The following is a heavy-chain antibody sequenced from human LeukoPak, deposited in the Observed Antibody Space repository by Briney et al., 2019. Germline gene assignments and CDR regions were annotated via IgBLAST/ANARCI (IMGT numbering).Heavy chain of an antibody. D-gene: IGHD6-19*01. Sequence: GGSLRLSCAASGFTFSSYAMYWVRQAPGKGLEWVASISYDGSYKYYTDSVKGRFTISRDNSKNTLYLQMNSLRAEDTAVYYCASSIAVAEYYFDYWGQGTLVTVSS. CDR2: ISYDGSYK. J-gene: IGHJ4*02. V-gene: IGHV3-30*03. CDR3: ASSIAVAEYYFDY. CDR1: GFTFSSYA.